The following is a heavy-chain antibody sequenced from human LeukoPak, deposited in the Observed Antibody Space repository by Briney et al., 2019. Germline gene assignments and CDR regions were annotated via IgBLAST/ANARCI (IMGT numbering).Heavy chain of an antibody. Sequence: ASVTVSCKASGYTFTSYYMHWVRQAPGQGLEWMGIINPSGGSTSYAQKFQGRVTMTRDTSTSTVYMELSSLRSEDTAVYYCARAGDIVLMVYAPFDYWGQGTLVTVSS. CDR1: GYTFTSYY. J-gene: IGHJ4*02. CDR3: ARAGDIVLMVYAPFDY. V-gene: IGHV1-46*01. CDR2: INPSGGST. D-gene: IGHD2-8*01.